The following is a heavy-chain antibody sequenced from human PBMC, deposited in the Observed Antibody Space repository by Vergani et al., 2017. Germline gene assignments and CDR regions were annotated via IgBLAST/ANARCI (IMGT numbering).Heavy chain of an antibody. CDR3: ARSGTGYFFDY. CDR1: GGSISSYY. J-gene: IGHJ4*02. V-gene: IGHV4-59*01. Sequence: QVQLQESGPGLVKPSQPLSLTCTVSGGSISSYYWSWIRQPPGKGLEWIGYIYYSGSTNYNPSLKSRVTISVDTSKNQFSLKLSSVTAADTAVYYCARSGTGYFFDYWGQGTLVTVSS. CDR2: IYYSGST. D-gene: IGHD1-1*01.